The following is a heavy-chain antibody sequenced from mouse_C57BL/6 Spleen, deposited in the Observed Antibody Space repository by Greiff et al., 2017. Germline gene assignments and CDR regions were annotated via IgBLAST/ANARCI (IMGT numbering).Heavy chain of an antibody. CDR1: GFTFSDFY. Sequence: EVKVVESGGGLVQSGRSLRLSCATSGFTFSDFYMEWVRQAPGKGLEWIAASRNKANDYTTEYSASVKGRFIVSSDTSQSLNYLQMNALRAEDTAIYYGARDDPFIATVVAAGAIGYWGQGTPVTVSS. V-gene: IGHV7-1*01. CDR2: SRNKANDYTT. D-gene: IGHD1-1*01. CDR3: ARDDPFIATVVAAGAIGY. J-gene: IGHJ4*01.